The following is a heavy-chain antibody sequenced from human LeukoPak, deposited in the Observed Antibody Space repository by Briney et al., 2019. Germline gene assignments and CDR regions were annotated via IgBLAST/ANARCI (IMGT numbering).Heavy chain of an antibody. CDR1: GYSISSGYY. Sequence: PSETLSLTCTVSGYSISSGYYWGWIRQPPGKGLEWIGSIYHSGSTYYNPSLKSRVTISVDTSKNQFSLKLSSVTAADTAVYYCARSLTDYYGSGSYPLDAFDIWGQGTMVTVSS. CDR3: ARSLTDYYGSGSYPLDAFDI. CDR2: IYHSGST. D-gene: IGHD3-10*01. V-gene: IGHV4-38-2*02. J-gene: IGHJ3*02.